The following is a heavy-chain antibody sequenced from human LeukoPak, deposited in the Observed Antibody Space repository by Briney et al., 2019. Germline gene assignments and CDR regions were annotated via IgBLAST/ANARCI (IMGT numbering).Heavy chain of an antibody. CDR2: IYYSGST. J-gene: IGHJ3*02. V-gene: IGHV4-31*03. Sequence: SETLSLTCTVSGVSISSGGYYWRWLRQHPGKGLEWIGYIYYSGSTYYNPSLKSRVTISVDTSKNQFSLKLSSVTAADTAVYYCAREEGISDAFDIWGQGTMVTVSS. CDR3: AREEGISDAFDI. CDR1: GVSISSGGYY.